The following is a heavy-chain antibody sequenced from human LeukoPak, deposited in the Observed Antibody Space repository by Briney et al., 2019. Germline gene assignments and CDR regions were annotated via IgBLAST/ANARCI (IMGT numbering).Heavy chain of an antibody. V-gene: IGHV1-69*05. J-gene: IGHJ4*02. D-gene: IGHD3-22*01. CDR1: GGTFSSYA. Sequence: SVKVSCKASGGTFSSYAISWVRQAPGQGLEWMGGIIPIFGTANYAQKFQGRVTITTDEFTSTAYMELSSLRSEDTAVYYCARVDLYYDSSGYSQAANDYWGQGTLVTVSS. CDR3: ARVDLYYDSSGYSQAANDY. CDR2: IIPIFGTA.